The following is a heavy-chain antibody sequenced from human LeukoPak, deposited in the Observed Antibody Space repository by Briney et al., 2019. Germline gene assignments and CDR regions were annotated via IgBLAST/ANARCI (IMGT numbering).Heavy chain of an antibody. D-gene: IGHD1-26*01. Sequence: ASVKVSCKASGGTFSSYAISWVRQAPGQGLEWMGGIIPIFGTANYAQKFQGRVTITADESTSTAYMELSSLRSEDTAVYYCARDPKQWELLQGAFDIWGQGTMVTVSS. CDR1: GGTFSSYA. CDR3: ARDPKQWELLQGAFDI. CDR2: IIPIFGTA. V-gene: IGHV1-69*13. J-gene: IGHJ3*02.